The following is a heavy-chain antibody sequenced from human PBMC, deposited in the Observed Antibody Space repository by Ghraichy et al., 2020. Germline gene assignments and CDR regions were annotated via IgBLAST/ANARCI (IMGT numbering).Heavy chain of an antibody. CDR3: ARGSPVGPQPFDY. CDR1: GGSVSRGRYY. Sequence: SETLSLTCTVSGGSVSRGRYYWRWIRQPPGKGLEWIGYIYYSGSTNYNPSLKSRVTISVDTSKNQFSLKLSSVTAADTAVYYCARGSPVGPQPFDYWGQGTLVTVSS. D-gene: IGHD1-26*01. CDR2: IYYSGST. J-gene: IGHJ4*02. V-gene: IGHV4-61*01.